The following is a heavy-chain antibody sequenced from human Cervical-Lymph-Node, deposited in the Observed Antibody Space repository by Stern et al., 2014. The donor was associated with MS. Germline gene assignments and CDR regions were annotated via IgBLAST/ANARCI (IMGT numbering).Heavy chain of an antibody. J-gene: IGHJ5*02. V-gene: IGHV1-69*01. Sequence: QVQLAQSGAEVTKPGSTVKVSCKASGGTVSKFPSSWARQAPGQGLEWMGGIFPVCGTPTYAQEFRGRVTITADVSTSTVYMELSSLRSDDTAVYYCALSSETSDRWYSLGYDLWGQGTLVTVSS. CDR3: ALSSETSDRWYSLGYDL. D-gene: IGHD6-13*01. CDR1: GGTVSKFP. CDR2: IFPVCGTP.